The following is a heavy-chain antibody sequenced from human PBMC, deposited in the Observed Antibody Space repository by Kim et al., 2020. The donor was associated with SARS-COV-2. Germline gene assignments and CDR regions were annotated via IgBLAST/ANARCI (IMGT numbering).Heavy chain of an antibody. Sequence: YADSVKGRFTISRDNSKNTLYLQMNSLRAEDTAVYYCAKEAYYGGCNFDYWGQGTLVTVSS. V-gene: IGHV3-23*01. CDR3: AKEAYYGGCNFDY. D-gene: IGHD4-17*01. J-gene: IGHJ4*02.